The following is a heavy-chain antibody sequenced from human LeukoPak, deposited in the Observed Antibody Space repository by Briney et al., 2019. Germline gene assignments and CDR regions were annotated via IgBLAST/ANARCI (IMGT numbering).Heavy chain of an antibody. CDR3: AKVSYYDFWSGMSNWFDP. J-gene: IGHJ5*02. V-gene: IGHV3-23*01. D-gene: IGHD3-3*01. Sequence: GGSLILSCAASGFTFSSYAMSWVRRAPGKGLEWVSAISDSGGSTYYADPVKGRFTISRDNSKNTLYLQMNSLRAEDTAVYYCAKVSYYDFWSGMSNWFDPWGQGTLVTVSS. CDR2: ISDSGGST. CDR1: GFTFSSYA.